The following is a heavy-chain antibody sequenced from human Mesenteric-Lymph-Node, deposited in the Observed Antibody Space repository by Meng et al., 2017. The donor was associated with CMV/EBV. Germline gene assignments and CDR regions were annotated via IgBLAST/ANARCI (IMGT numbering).Heavy chain of an antibody. D-gene: IGHD3-3*01. V-gene: IGHV4-34*01. CDR2: INHSGST. J-gene: IGHJ4*02. Sequence: ESLKISCAVYGGSFSGYYWSWIRQPPGKGLEWIGEINHSGSTNYNPSLKSRVTISVDTSKNQFSLKLSSVTAADTAVYYCARLPARTIFGVVITPFDYWGQGTLVTVSS. CDR3: ARLPARTIFGVVITPFDY. CDR1: GGSFSGYY.